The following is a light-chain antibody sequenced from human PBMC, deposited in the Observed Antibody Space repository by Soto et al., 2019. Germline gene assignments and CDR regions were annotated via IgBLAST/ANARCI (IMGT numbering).Light chain of an antibody. CDR1: QSVTNSF. V-gene: IGKV3-20*01. CDR3: QQYSTLPHT. Sequence: ENVLTQSPGTLSLSPGERATLSCRATQSVTNSFFAWYQQKPGQAPRLLIYGISSRATGIPDRFSGSGSGTDFTLTISRLEPEDFVVYYCQQYSTLPHTFGQGTNVEVK. J-gene: IGKJ2*01. CDR2: GIS.